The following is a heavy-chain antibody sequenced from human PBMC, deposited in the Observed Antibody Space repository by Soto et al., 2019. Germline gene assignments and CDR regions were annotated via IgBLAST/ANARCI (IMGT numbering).Heavy chain of an antibody. D-gene: IGHD3-22*01. Sequence: PSETLSLTCTVSCGSISSGGYYWSWIRQHPGKGLEWIGYIYYSGSTYYNPSLKSRVTISVDTSKNQFSLKLSSVTAADTAVYYCARALYYYDSSGHFDYWGQGTLVTVSS. CDR1: CGSISSGGYY. CDR2: IYYSGST. V-gene: IGHV4-31*03. J-gene: IGHJ4*02. CDR3: ARALYYYDSSGHFDY.